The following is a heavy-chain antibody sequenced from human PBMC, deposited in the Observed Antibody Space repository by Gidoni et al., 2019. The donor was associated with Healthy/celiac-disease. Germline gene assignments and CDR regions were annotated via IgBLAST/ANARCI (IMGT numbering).Heavy chain of an antibody. J-gene: IGHJ5*02. CDR1: GFTFSSYA. V-gene: IGHV3-30*01. CDR3: AREVVVPAATNWFDP. Sequence: QVQLVESGGGVVQPGRSLRLSCAASGFTFSSYAMHWVRQAPGKGLEWVAVISYDGSNKYYAGSVKGRFTISRDNSKNTLYLQMNSLRAEDTAVYYCAREVVVPAATNWFDPWGQGTLVTVSS. D-gene: IGHD2-2*01. CDR2: ISYDGSNK.